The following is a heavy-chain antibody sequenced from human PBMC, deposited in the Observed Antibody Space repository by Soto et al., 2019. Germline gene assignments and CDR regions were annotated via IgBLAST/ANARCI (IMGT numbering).Heavy chain of an antibody. D-gene: IGHD3-22*01. Sequence: QVQLVQSGAEVKKPGSSVKVSCKASGGSFSSYAFSWVRQAPGEGLEWMGGIIPMFGTANYVQKFQGRVTITADESTSTDYMALTSLSSEDTAFDPCAGGGYYYDGSGYYALAYWGQGTLVTVSS. CDR1: GGSFSSYA. V-gene: IGHV1-69*01. CDR3: AGGGYYYDGSGYYALAY. J-gene: IGHJ4*02. CDR2: IIPMFGTA.